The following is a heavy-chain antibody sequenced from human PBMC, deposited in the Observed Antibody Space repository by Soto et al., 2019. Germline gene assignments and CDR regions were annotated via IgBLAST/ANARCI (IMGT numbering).Heavy chain of an antibody. D-gene: IGHD3-9*01. CDR3: ASSDILTGQEDY. Sequence: ASVKVSCKASGYTFTSYYMHWVRQAPGQGLEWMGIINPSGGSTSYAQKFQGRVTMTRDTSTSTVYMELSSLRSEDTAVYYCASSDILTGQEDYWGQGTLVTVSS. CDR2: INPSGGST. CDR1: GYTFTSYY. V-gene: IGHV1-46*01. J-gene: IGHJ4*02.